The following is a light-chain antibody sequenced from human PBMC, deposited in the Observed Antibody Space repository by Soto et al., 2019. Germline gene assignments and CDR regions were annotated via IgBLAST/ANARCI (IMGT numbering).Light chain of an antibody. CDR2: DAS. CDR1: QSISSW. V-gene: IGKV1-5*01. J-gene: IGKJ1*01. Sequence: DIQMTQSPSTLSASVGERVTITCRASQSISSWLAWYQQKPGEAPKLLIYDASALPRGVPSRFSGSGSGTKFTLTIASLQPDDFATYYCQQYETFSGTFGPGTKVDI. CDR3: QQYETFSGT.